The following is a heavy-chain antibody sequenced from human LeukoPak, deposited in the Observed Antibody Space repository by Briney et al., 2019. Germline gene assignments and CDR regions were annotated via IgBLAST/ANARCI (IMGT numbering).Heavy chain of an antibody. CDR2: ISSGSTI. D-gene: IGHD3-3*01. J-gene: IGHJ4*02. CDR1: GFTFSSYE. Sequence: GGSLRLSCAASGFTFSSYEMNWVRQAPGKGLEWVSYISSGSTIYYADSVKGRFTISRDNAKNSLYLQMNSLRAEDTAVYYCARTRYDFWSGYGVDIDYRGQGTLVTVSS. V-gene: IGHV3-48*03. CDR3: ARTRYDFWSGYGVDIDY.